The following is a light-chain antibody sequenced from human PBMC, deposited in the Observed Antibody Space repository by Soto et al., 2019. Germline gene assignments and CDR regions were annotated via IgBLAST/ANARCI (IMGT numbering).Light chain of an antibody. Sequence: DIQMTQSPSSLSASVRDRVTITCQASQDITNYLNWYQQKPGKAPKLLICDASNLEPGVPSRFSGSGSGTDSTFTISSLQPEDIATYYCQQYDNLPFTFGPGTKVDIK. CDR1: QDITNY. J-gene: IGKJ3*01. CDR3: QQYDNLPFT. CDR2: DAS. V-gene: IGKV1-33*01.